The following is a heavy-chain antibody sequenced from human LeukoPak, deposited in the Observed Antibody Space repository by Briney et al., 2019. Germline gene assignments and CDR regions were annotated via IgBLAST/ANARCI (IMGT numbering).Heavy chain of an antibody. Sequence: GGSLRLSCAASGFTFSSYAMSWVRQAPGKELEWVSYISSSGSTIYYADSVKGRFTISRDNAKNSLYLQMNSLRAEDTAVYYCARERGYCSSTSCYGAFDIWGQGTMVTVSS. CDR3: ARERGYCSSTSCYGAFDI. CDR2: ISSSGSTI. V-gene: IGHV3-48*04. CDR1: GFTFSSYA. J-gene: IGHJ3*02. D-gene: IGHD2-2*01.